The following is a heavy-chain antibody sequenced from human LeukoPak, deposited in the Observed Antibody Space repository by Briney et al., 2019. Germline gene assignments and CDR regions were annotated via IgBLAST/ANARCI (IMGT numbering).Heavy chain of an antibody. CDR1: GFTFSNYM. V-gene: IGHV3-74*01. Sequence: GGSLRLSCAASGFTFSNYMMHWVRQAPGKGLVWVSRTKSDGITITYADSVKGRFTISRDNAKNTLYLQMNSLRAEDTAVYYCLRDLNWSLDQWGQGTLVTVSS. CDR2: TKSDGITI. D-gene: IGHD1-20*01. J-gene: IGHJ4*02. CDR3: LRDLNWSLDQ.